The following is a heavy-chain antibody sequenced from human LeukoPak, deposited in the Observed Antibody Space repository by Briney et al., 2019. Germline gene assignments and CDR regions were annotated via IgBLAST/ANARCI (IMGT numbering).Heavy chain of an antibody. D-gene: IGHD2-21*01. Sequence: SETLSLTCGVSGGSIRSFYWSWIRQAPEKGLEWVGYIYPTVRTSVSTNYDPSLKGRVTMSVDMSKNQFSLRLSSVTAADTALYYCARHYCGEEECYTFDYWGQGTLVTVSS. CDR1: GGSIRSFY. J-gene: IGHJ4*02. CDR3: ARHYCGEEECYTFDY. V-gene: IGHV4-59*08. CDR2: IYPTVRTSVST.